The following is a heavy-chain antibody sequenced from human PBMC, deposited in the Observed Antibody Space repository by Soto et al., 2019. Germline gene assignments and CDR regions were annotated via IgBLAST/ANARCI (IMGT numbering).Heavy chain of an antibody. Sequence: SLRLSCAAPGFVFSDYGMHLVRQAPCKGLEWVALITNDGNNEYYRESVKGRFSISRGRSTNTVDLLMNSLRPEDTGVYYCAKEGPGGGRHFYYAMDVWGQGPTLTLSS. D-gene: IGHD2-15*01. CDR3: AKEGPGGGRHFYYAMDV. V-gene: IGHV3-30*02. CDR2: ITNDGNNE. CDR1: GFVFSDYG. J-gene: IGHJ6*02.